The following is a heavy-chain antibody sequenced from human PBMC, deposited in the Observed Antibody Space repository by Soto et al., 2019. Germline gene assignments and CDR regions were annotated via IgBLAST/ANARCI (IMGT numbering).Heavy chain of an antibody. J-gene: IGHJ6*02. CDR1: GFTLSSYA. D-gene: IGHD2-2*01. CDR3: ARRYQAYYYGMDV. CDR2: ISYDGSNK. V-gene: IGHV3-30-3*01. Sequence: QVQLVESGGGVVQPGRSLRLSCAASGFTLSSYAMHWVRQAPGKGLEWVALISYDGSNKYYAESVKGRFTISRDNSKNTLYLQMNSLRAEDTAVYYCARRYQAYYYGMDVWGQGTTVTVSS.